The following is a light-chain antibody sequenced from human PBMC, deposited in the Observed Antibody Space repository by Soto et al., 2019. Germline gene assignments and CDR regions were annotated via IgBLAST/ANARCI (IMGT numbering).Light chain of an antibody. Sequence: SYELIQPPSVSVSPGQTASITCFGDKLGDKYASWYQQKPGQSPVVVIYQDTKRPSGIPERFSGSNSGNTATLTISGTQAMDEADYYCQAWDSTTVVFGGGTKVTVL. CDR3: QAWDSTTVV. J-gene: IGLJ2*01. CDR2: QDT. V-gene: IGLV3-1*01. CDR1: KLGDKY.